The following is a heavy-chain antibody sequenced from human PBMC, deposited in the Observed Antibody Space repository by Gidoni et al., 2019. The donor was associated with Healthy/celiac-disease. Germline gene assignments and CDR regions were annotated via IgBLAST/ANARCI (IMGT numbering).Heavy chain of an antibody. V-gene: IGHV1-69*12. CDR1: TASFCTGA. Sequence: QIQLVQSGAEVTKPGRSLKLSCMPSTASFCTGAISWVRQAPVQGLGWMAAIIPIFGTANYAQKYQGRVTITADESTSTDYMGLSSLRSEETAGYYCAGDGATPVTTGVRFQNWGQGTMVTVSS. CDR2: IIPIFGTA. J-gene: IGHJ1*01. D-gene: IGHD4-17*01. CDR3: AGDGATPVTTGVRFQN.